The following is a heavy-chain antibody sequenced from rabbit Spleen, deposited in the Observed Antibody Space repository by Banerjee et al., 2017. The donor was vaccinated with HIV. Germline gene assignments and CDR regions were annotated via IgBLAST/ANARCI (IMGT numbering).Heavy chain of an antibody. D-gene: IGHD1-1*01. V-gene: IGHV1S45*01. CDR2: INAVTGKA. Sequence: QEQLVESGGGLVQPGGSLTLSCKASGFSFSNKAVMCWVRQAPGKGLEWIACINAVTGKAVYATWAKGRFTFSKTSSTTVTLQVTSLTAADTATYFCARDLTGVIGWKFGWWGPGTLVTV. J-gene: IGHJ4*01. CDR3: ARDLTGVIGWKFGW. CDR1: GFSFSNKAV.